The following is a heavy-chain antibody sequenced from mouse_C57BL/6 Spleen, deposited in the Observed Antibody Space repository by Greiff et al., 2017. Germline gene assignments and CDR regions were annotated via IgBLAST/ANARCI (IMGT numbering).Heavy chain of an antibody. Sequence: QVHVKQPGTELVKPGASVKLSCKASGYTFTSYWMHWVKQRPGQGLEWIGNINPSNGGTNYNEKFKSKATLTVDKSSSTAYMQLSSLTSEDSAVYYCARLYYDYDVGFAYWGQGTLVTVSA. D-gene: IGHD2-4*01. V-gene: IGHV1-53*01. J-gene: IGHJ3*01. CDR1: GYTFTSYW. CDR2: INPSNGGT. CDR3: ARLYYDYDVGFAY.